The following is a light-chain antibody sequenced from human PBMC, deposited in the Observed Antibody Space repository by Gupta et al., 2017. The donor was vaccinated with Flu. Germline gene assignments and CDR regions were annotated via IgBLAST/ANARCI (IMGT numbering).Light chain of an antibody. CDR3: QQYNNT. CDR1: QSISNW. Sequence: VGDRVTITCRASQSISNWLSWYQEKPGKAPKLRIYKASSLESGVPSRFSGSGSGTEFTLTIRSLQPDDFATYYCQQYNNTFGQGTQLEIK. CDR2: KAS. J-gene: IGKJ2*01. V-gene: IGKV1-5*03.